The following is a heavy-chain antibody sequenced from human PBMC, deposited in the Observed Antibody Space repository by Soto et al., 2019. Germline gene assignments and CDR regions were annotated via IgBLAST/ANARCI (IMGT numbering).Heavy chain of an antibody. CDR3: ARGITMIVVAPPEAFDI. D-gene: IGHD3-22*01. Sequence: SVKVSCKASGGTFSSYAISWVRQAPGQGLEWMGGIIPIFGTANYAQKFQGRVTITADKSTSTAYMELSSLRSEDTAVYYCARGITMIVVAPPEAFDIWGQGTMVTVSS. CDR1: GGTFSSYA. CDR2: IIPIFGTA. V-gene: IGHV1-69*06. J-gene: IGHJ3*02.